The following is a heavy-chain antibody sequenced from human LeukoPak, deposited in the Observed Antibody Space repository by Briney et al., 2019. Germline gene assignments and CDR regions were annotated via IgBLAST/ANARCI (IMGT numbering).Heavy chain of an antibody. D-gene: IGHD6-13*01. CDR2: IKQDGSEK. Sequence: SGGSLRLSCAASGFTFSTYWMSWVRQAPGKGLEWVASIKQDGSEKYYVDSVKGRFTISRDNAKNSVYLQMTSLRAEDTAVYYCATPGSGIWCFDYWGQGTLVTVSS. V-gene: IGHV3-7*01. CDR3: ATPGSGIWCFDY. J-gene: IGHJ4*02. CDR1: GFTFSTYW.